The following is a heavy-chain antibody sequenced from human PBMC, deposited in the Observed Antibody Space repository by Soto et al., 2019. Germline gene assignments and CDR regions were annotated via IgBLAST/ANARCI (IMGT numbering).Heavy chain of an antibody. Sequence: PGESLQISCKGSGYSFTSYWIGCVLQMPGKGLEWLGIIYPGDSDTRYSPSFQGQVTISADKSLSTAYLQWSSLKASDTAMYYCARLPYYYGSGSYFLFAPWGQGTLVSGSS. D-gene: IGHD3-10*01. CDR2: IYPGDSDT. J-gene: IGHJ5*02. CDR1: GYSFTSYW. CDR3: ARLPYYYGSGSYFLFAP. V-gene: IGHV5-51*01.